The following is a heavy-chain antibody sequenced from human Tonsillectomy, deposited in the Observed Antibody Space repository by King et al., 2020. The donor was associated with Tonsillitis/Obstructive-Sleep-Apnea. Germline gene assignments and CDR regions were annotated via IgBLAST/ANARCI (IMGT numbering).Heavy chain of an antibody. CDR1: GGSFSSYY. Sequence: VQLQQWGAGLLKPSEILSLSCGVYGGSFSSYYWTWIRQPPGKGLEWIGEINHIGSSKYNPSLKSRVIISVDTSKNQFSLKLTSLTAADTAVYYCARGMEQDFWSGNYSDAFDIWGQGTMVTVSS. CDR2: INHIGSS. V-gene: IGHV4-34*01. D-gene: IGHD3-3*01. J-gene: IGHJ3*02. CDR3: ARGMEQDFWSGNYSDAFDI.